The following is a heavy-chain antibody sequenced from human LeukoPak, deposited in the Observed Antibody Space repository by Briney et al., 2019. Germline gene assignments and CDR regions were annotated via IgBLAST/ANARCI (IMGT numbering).Heavy chain of an antibody. CDR3: ATDWSSTATTWVWYYGMDV. Sequence: GASVKVSCKVSGYTLTELSMHWVRQAPGKGLEWMGGFDPEDGETIYAQKFQGRVTMTEDTSTDTAYMELSSLRSEDTAVYYCATDWSSTATTWVWYYGMDVWGQGTTVTVSS. CDR1: GYTLTELS. D-gene: IGHD4-17*01. CDR2: FDPEDGET. J-gene: IGHJ6*02. V-gene: IGHV1-24*01.